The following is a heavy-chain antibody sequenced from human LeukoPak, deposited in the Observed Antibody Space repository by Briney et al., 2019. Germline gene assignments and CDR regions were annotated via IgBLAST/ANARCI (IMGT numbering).Heavy chain of an antibody. J-gene: IGHJ3*02. CDR1: GYSISSGYY. CDR3: ARAEGVVLTFDI. Sequence: SETLSLTCTVSGYSISSGYYWGWIRQPPGKGLEWIGSIYHSGATYYNPSLKSRVTISGDTSKNQFSLKLRSVTAADTAVYYCARAEGVVLTFDIWGQGTMVTVSS. CDR2: IYHSGAT. V-gene: IGHV4-38-2*02. D-gene: IGHD3-22*01.